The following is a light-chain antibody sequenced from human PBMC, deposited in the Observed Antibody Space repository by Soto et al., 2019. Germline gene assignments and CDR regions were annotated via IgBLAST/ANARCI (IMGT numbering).Light chain of an antibody. CDR3: QQYDGSPLT. J-gene: IGKJ4*01. CDR1: QSVSSTY. CDR2: ATS. Sequence: EIVLTQSPGTLSLSPGERATLSCRASQSVSSTYLAWYQQKPGQAPRLLIYATSSRAPGIPDRFSGSGSGTDFTLTIIRLGPEDFAVYFCQQYDGSPLTFGGGTKVDIK. V-gene: IGKV3-20*01.